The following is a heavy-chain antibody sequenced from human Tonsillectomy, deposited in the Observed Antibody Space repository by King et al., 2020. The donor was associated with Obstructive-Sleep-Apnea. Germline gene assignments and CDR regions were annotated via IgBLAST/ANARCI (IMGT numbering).Heavy chain of an antibody. D-gene: IGHD4-17*01. CDR1: GFTFSDYS. CDR2: INTLGDTV. J-gene: IGHJ4*02. V-gene: IGHV3-48*04. Sequence: VQLVESGGGLVQPGGSLRLSCAVSGFTFSDYSMNWVRQTPGKGLEWISYINTLGDTVHYADSVKGRFTISRDNARNSLYLQMNTLRAEDTAVYYCARDPMTRRITHYGFDFWGLGTLVTVSS. CDR3: ARDPMTRRITHYGFDF.